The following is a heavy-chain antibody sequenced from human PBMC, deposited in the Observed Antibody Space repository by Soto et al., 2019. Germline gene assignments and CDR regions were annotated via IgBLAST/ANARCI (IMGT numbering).Heavy chain of an antibody. Sequence: SETLSLTCAVSGASISSDRYYWTWIRQHPGKGLEWIGYIYYSGSTYYNPSLKSRVVISVDTSENQFSLKLSSVTAADTAVHYCARIVATIVPNWFDPWGQGTLVTVSS. CDR1: GASISSDRYY. CDR2: IYYSGST. D-gene: IGHD5-12*01. V-gene: IGHV4-31*11. J-gene: IGHJ5*02. CDR3: ARIVATIVPNWFDP.